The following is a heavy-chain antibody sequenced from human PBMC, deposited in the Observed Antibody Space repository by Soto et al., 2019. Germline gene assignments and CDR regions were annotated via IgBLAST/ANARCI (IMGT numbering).Heavy chain of an antibody. Sequence: PGGSLRLSCAASGFTFSSYAMHWVRQAPGKGLEWVAVISHDGSITYYSDSVKGRFTMSRDNSNNTPFLQMSSLRSEDTAIYYCAKDEYWESHFYYFMDLWGRGTTVTVSS. V-gene: IGHV3-30*15. J-gene: IGHJ6*03. D-gene: IGHD3-16*01. CDR2: ISHDGSIT. CDR1: GFTFSSYA. CDR3: AKDEYWESHFYYFMDL.